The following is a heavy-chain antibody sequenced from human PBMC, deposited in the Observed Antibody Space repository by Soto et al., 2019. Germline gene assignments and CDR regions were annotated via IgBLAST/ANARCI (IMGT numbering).Heavy chain of an antibody. V-gene: IGHV3-74*01. CDR2: INSDGSST. J-gene: IGHJ4*02. CDR1: GFTFSSYW. Sequence: PGGSLRLSCAASGFTFSSYWMHWVRQAPGKGLVWVSRINSDGSSTSYADSVKGRFTISRDNAKNTLYLQMNSLRAEDTAVYYCARSHCSGGSCHNYFDYWGQGTLVTVSS. CDR3: ARSHCSGGSCHNYFDY. D-gene: IGHD2-15*01.